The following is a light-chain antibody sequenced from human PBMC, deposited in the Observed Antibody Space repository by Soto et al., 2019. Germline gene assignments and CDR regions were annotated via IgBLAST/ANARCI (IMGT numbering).Light chain of an antibody. V-gene: IGLV2-14*03. J-gene: IGLJ1*01. CDR1: SSDIGAYNY. CDR2: DVS. CDR3: SSYTTSSTYV. Sequence: QSVLTQPASVSGSPGQSITISCTGTSSDIGAYNYVSWYQQHPGKAPKLMIYDVSNRPSGVSNLFSGSKSGNTASLTISGLQAEDEADYYCSSYTTSSTYVFGTGTKLTVL.